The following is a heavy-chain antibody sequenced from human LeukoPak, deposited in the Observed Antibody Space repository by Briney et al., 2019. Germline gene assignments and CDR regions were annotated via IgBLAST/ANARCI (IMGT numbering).Heavy chain of an antibody. J-gene: IGHJ4*02. CDR2: IYYSGST. V-gene: IGHV4-59*01. D-gene: IGHD2-21*01. CDR1: GGSISSYY. Sequence: SETLSLTCTVSGGSISSYYWSWIRQPPGKGLEWIGYIYYSGSTNYNPSLKSRVTISVDTSKNQFSLKLSSVTAADTAVYYCARVNPSLGGEDYWGQGTLVTVSS. CDR3: ARVNPSLGGEDY.